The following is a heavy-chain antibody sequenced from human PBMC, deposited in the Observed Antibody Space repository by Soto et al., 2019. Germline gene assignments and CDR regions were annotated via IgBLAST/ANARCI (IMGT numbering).Heavy chain of an antibody. J-gene: IGHJ6*02. V-gene: IGHV3-21*01. CDR3: AREGDYYDSSGYHLPYYYYYGMDV. CDR1: GFTFSSYS. CDR2: ISSSGSYI. Sequence: AGGSLRLSCAASGFTFSSYSMNWVRQAPGKGLEWVSSISSSGSYIYYADSVKGRFTISRDNAKNSLYLQMNSLRAEDTAVYYCAREGDYYDSSGYHLPYYYYYGMDVWGQGTTVTVSS. D-gene: IGHD3-22*01.